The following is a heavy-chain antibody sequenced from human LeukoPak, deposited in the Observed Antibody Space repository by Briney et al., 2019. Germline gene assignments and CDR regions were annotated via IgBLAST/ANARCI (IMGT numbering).Heavy chain of an antibody. Sequence: GGSLRLSCAASGFTFSSYGMSWVRQAPGKGLEWVSAISGSGGSTYYADSVKGRFTISRDNSKNTLYLQMNNLRAEDTAVYYCAGRSGSYENAFDIWGQGTMVTVSS. D-gene: IGHD1-26*01. J-gene: IGHJ3*02. CDR1: GFTFSSYG. V-gene: IGHV3-23*01. CDR2: ISGSGGST. CDR3: AGRSGSYENAFDI.